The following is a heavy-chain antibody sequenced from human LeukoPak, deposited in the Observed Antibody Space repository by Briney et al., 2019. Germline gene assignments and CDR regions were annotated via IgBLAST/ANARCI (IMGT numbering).Heavy chain of an antibody. CDR3: ARGRLRITMIVVVNDAFDI. J-gene: IGHJ3*02. CDR2: MNPNSGNT. V-gene: IGHV1-8*01. Sequence: ASVKVSCKASGYTFTSYDINWVRQATGQGLEWMGWMNPNSGNTGYAQKFQGRVTMTRNTSISTAYMELSSLRSGDTAVYYCARGRLRITMIVVVNDAFDIWGQGTMVTVSS. CDR1: GYTFTSYD. D-gene: IGHD3-22*01.